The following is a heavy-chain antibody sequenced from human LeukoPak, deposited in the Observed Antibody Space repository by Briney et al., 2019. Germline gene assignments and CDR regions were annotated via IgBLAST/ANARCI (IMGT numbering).Heavy chain of an antibody. Sequence: GGSLRLSCAASGFTFPSYGMDWVRQAPGKGLEWVAVISYDGSNKYYADSVKGRFTISRDNSKNTLYLQMNSLRAEDTAVYYCANVLDSSSWYYFDYWGQGTLVTVSS. CDR1: GFTFPSYG. CDR2: ISYDGSNK. CDR3: ANVLDSSSWYYFDY. D-gene: IGHD6-13*01. J-gene: IGHJ4*02. V-gene: IGHV3-30*18.